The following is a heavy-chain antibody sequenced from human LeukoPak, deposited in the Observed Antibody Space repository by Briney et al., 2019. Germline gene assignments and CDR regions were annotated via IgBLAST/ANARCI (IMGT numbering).Heavy chain of an antibody. D-gene: IGHD5-24*01. J-gene: IGHJ4*02. CDR2: ISGSGGST. CDR3: AKDLGDGYTSGFDY. Sequence: GGSLRLSCAASGFTFSSYAMHWVRQAPGKGLEWVAAISGSGGSTYYADSVKGRFTISRDNSKNTLYLQMNSLRAEDTAVYYCAKDLGDGYTSGFDYWGQGTLVTVSS. CDR1: GFTFSSYA. V-gene: IGHV3-23*01.